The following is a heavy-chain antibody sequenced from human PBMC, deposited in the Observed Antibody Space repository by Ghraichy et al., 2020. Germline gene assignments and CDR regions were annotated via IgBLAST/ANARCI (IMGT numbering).Heavy chain of an antibody. CDR2: IKSKTDGGTR. D-gene: IGHD1-1*01. CDR1: GFTFNNAW. Sequence: GSLRLSCVASGFTFNNAWMSWVRQAPGKGLEWVGRIKSKTDGGTRDFAAAVKGRFSISRDDSKNTLYLQMNFLKTEDTAVYYCTTGTGRTDFDYWGQGALVTVSS. V-gene: IGHV3-15*01. CDR3: TTGTGRTDFDY. J-gene: IGHJ4*02.